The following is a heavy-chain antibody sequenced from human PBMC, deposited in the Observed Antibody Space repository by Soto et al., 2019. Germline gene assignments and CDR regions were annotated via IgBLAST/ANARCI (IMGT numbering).Heavy chain of an antibody. CDR2: VSGDGYAS. J-gene: IGHJ4*03. V-gene: IGHV3-23*01. CDR1: GFTFSSNA. CDR3: AKRHYYGSGSFALAT. D-gene: IGHD3-10*01. Sequence: GGSLSLSCAVSGFTFSSNAMSWVRQAPGKGLEWVSSVSGDGYASDYADSVKGLFTVSRHNSKNTLYLQMNSLRAEDTAVYYCAKRHYYGSGSFALATWGQGTLVTVSS.